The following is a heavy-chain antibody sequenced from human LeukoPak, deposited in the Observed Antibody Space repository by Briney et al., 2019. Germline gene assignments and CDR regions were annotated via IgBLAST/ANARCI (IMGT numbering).Heavy chain of an antibody. J-gene: IGHJ4*02. D-gene: IGHD6-19*01. CDR1: GFTVSSNY. V-gene: IGHV3-66*01. CDR2: IYSGGST. Sequence: GGSLRLSCEASGFTVSSNYMSWVRQAPGKGLEWVSVIYSGGSTYYADSVRGRFTISRDNSKNTLSLQMSRLRAEDTAVYYCARTLAVGGIRDGGAFDYWGQGTLVTVSS. CDR3: ARTLAVGGIRDGGAFDY.